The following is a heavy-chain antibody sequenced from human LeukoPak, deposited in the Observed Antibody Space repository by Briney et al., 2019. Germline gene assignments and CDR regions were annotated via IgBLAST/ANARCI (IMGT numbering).Heavy chain of an antibody. V-gene: IGHV4-59*08. CDR2: IYYSGST. Sequence: SETLSLTCTVSGGSISSYYWSWIRQPPGKGLEWIGYIYYSGSTNYNPSLKSRVTISVDTSENQFSLKLSSVTAADTAVYYCARHLKITMIAHMEKIYDAFDIWGQGTMVTVSS. CDR1: GGSISSYY. J-gene: IGHJ3*02. D-gene: IGHD3-22*01. CDR3: ARHLKITMIAHMEKIYDAFDI.